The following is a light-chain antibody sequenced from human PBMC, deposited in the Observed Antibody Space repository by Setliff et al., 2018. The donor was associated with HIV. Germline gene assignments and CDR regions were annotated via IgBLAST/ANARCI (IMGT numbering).Light chain of an antibody. J-gene: IGLJ1*01. CDR3: CSYAGSYTYV. CDR1: SSDVGGYNY. V-gene: IGLV2-11*01. Sequence: QSVLTQPRSVSGSPGQSVTISCTGTSSDVGGYNYVSWYQQHPGKAPKLMIYDVSKRPSGVPDRFPGSKSGNTASLTISGLQAEDEADYYCCSYAGSYTYVFGTGDKVS. CDR2: DVS.